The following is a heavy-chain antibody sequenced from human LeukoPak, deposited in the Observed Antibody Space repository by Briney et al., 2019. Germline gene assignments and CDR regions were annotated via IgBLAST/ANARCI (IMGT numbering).Heavy chain of an antibody. Sequence: GGALTLSCADSGFTFSSYWKQWVGQAPGEGREWVSRINSDGSSTSYAHSVNGRFTISRDNANHTLYLQINSLRAEDTAVYYCARERDYSNYGTLAFDIWGQGTMVTVSS. CDR1: GFTFSSYW. D-gene: IGHD4-11*01. CDR2: INSDGSST. J-gene: IGHJ3*02. V-gene: IGHV3-74*01. CDR3: ARERDYSNYGTLAFDI.